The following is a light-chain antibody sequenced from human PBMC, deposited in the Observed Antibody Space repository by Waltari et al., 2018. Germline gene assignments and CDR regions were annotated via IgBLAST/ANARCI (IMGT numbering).Light chain of an antibody. CDR3: LSADSSGTYPV. V-gene: IGLV3-16*01. Sequence: SYELTQPPSVSVSLGQLARITCSGEALPKKYAYWYQQKPGQFPVLVIYKDSERPSGIPERFSGSSSGTIVTLTISGVQDEDEADYYCLSADSSGTYPVFGGGTKLTVL. CDR2: KDS. CDR1: ALPKKY. J-gene: IGLJ2*01.